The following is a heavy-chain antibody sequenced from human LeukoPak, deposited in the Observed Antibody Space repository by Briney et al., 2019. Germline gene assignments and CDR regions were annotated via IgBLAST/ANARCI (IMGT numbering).Heavy chain of an antibody. V-gene: IGHV3-23*01. Sequence: LPGGSLRLSCAASGFTFSSYAMSWVRQAPGKGLGWVSAINGSGGSTYYADSVKGRFTISRDNAKNTLYLQMTSLRAEDTAVYYCAKDRQPYCGGDCYYDYWGQGTLVTVSP. CDR1: GFTFSSYA. CDR3: AKDRQPYCGGDCYYDY. CDR2: INGSGGST. D-gene: IGHD2-21*02. J-gene: IGHJ4*02.